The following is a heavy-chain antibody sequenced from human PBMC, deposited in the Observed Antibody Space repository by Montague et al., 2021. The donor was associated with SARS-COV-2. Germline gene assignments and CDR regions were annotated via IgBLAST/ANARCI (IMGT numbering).Heavy chain of an antibody. CDR2: IYYSGST. CDR1: GGSIITYY. CDR3: ASPGGYCTGGSCYYVY. Sequence: SETLSLTCSVSGGSIITYYWSWIRQPPGKGLVWIGYIYYSGSTNYNPSLKSRVTISIDTSKNQFSLELSSVTAADMAVYYCASPGGYCTGGSCYYVYWGQGTLVTVSS. V-gene: IGHV4-59*01. J-gene: IGHJ4*02. D-gene: IGHD2-15*01.